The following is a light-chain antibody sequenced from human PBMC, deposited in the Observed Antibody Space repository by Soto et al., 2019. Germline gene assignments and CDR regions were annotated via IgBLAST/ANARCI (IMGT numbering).Light chain of an antibody. J-gene: IGLJ1*01. CDR2: EVT. Sequence: QSALTQPPSASGSPGQSVTISCTGTSSDVGGYNYVSWYQQRPGKAPKVIIYEVTKRPSGVPDRFSGSKSGNTASLTVSGLQAEDEADYYCSSYAGSNYVFGTGTKLTVL. CDR1: SSDVGGYNY. V-gene: IGLV2-8*01. CDR3: SSYAGSNYV.